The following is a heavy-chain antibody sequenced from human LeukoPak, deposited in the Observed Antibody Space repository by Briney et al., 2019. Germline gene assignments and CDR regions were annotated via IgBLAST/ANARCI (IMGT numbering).Heavy chain of an antibody. CDR1: GFTFSSYG. D-gene: IGHD6-13*01. CDR3: AKDRPGYSSSWSFDS. V-gene: IGHV3-30*02. J-gene: IGHJ4*02. Sequence: GGSLRLSCAASGFTFSSYGMHWVRQAPGKGLEWVAFVRSDGSNKYYADSVEGRFTISRDNSKNTLYLQMNSLRAEDTAVYYCAKDRPGYSSSWSFDSWGQGTLVTVSS. CDR2: VRSDGSNK.